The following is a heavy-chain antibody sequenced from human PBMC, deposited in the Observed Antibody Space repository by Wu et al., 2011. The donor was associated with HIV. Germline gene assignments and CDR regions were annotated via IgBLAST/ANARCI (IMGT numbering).Heavy chain of an antibody. CDR3: ARARTFGVLYYFDY. Sequence: QVHLVQSGAEVKKPGSSVKVSCKASGDTFNTYAIGWVRQAPGQGLEWMGGIIPIFDKPNYGQKFQGRITITADKSTSTGYLELSSLKSDDTAVYYCARARTFGVLYYFDYWGQGTLVTVSS. D-gene: IGHD3-16*01. V-gene: IGHV1-69*14. J-gene: IGHJ4*02. CDR2: IIPIFDKP. CDR1: GDTFNTYA.